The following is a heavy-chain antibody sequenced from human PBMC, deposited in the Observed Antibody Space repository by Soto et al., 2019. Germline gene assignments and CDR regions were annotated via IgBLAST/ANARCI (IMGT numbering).Heavy chain of an antibody. J-gene: IGHJ4*02. Sequence: EVQLLESGGGLVQPGGSLRLSCAASGFTFSSYAMSWVRQAPGKGLEWVSAISGSGGSTYYADSVKGRFTISRDNSKNTLYLQMNSLRAEDTAVYYCAKESCISTSCLIPLQYWGQGTLVTVSS. V-gene: IGHV3-23*01. D-gene: IGHD2-2*01. CDR1: GFTFSSYA. CDR3: AKESCISTSCLIPLQY. CDR2: ISGSGGST.